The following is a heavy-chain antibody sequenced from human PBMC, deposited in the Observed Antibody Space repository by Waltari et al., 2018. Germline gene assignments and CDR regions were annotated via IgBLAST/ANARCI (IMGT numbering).Heavy chain of an antibody. CDR1: GFPFGRHA. D-gene: IGHD1-20*01. Sequence: DVQVLESGWGLVQPGGSLTLLCDCSGFPFGRHAIRWVRQAPGAGLLWVSAISVSDDTYYANSVKGRFTISRDTSTNTVYLQLKNLRTEDTALYYCAKPFYNWDDPLHSWGRGTLVTVSS. CDR3: AKPFYNWDDPLHS. J-gene: IGHJ4*02. CDR2: ISVSDDT. V-gene: IGHV3-23*01.